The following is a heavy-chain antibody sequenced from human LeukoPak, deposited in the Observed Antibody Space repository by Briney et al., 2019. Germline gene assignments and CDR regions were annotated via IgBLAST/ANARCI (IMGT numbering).Heavy chain of an antibody. CDR2: INHSGST. CDR3: ARARPYSSTVYYYYCYMDV. V-gene: IGHV4-34*01. D-gene: IGHD6-19*01. Sequence: PSETLSLTCAVYGGSFSGYYWSWIRQPPGKGLEWIGEINHSGSTNYNPSLKSRVTISVDTSKNQFSLKLSSVTAADTAVYYCARARPYSSTVYYYYCYMDVWGKGTTVTVSS. CDR1: GGSFSGYY. J-gene: IGHJ6*03.